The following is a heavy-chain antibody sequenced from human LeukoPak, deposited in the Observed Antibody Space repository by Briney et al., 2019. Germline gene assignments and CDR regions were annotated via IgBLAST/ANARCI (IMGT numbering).Heavy chain of an antibody. Sequence: ASVKVSCKAAGYTFTGNYMHWVRQVPGQGLEWVGWIEPNSGGTNYAHKFQGRVTMTRDTSISTAYMELSRLRSVDTAVYYCARALSIAAADQLSHGYWGQGTLVTVSS. CDR2: IEPNSGGT. CDR1: GYTFTGNY. D-gene: IGHD6-13*01. J-gene: IGHJ4*02. V-gene: IGHV1-2*07. CDR3: ARALSIAAADQLSHGY.